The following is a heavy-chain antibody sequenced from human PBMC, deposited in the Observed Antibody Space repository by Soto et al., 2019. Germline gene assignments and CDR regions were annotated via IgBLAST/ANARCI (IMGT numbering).Heavy chain of an antibody. CDR3: AKGEGYSSTWTAS. J-gene: IGHJ5*02. CDR1: GFTFRNYA. D-gene: IGHD6-13*01. CDR2: ISYDGRNE. V-gene: IGHV3-30*04. Sequence: QVQVVESGGGVVQPGRSLRLSFAASGFTFRNYAIHWVRQAPGKGLEWVAVISYDGRNEYYADSVRGRFTISRDNSKHTLFLQMNSWRAEDTAVYYCAKGEGYSSTWTASWVQGTLVTVSS.